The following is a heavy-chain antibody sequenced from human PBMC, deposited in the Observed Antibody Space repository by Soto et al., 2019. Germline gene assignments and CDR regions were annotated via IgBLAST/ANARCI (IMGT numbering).Heavy chain of an antibody. D-gene: IGHD2-2*01. V-gene: IGHV1-3*01. CDR2: INAGNGNT. CDR1: GYTFTSYA. Sequence: ASVKVSCKASGYTFTSYAMHWVRQAPGQRLEWMGWINAGNGNTKYSQKFQGRVTITRDTSASTAYMELSSLRFEDTAVYYCASSHAPYYYYGMDVWGQGTTVTLSS. CDR3: ASSHAPYYYYGMDV. J-gene: IGHJ6*02.